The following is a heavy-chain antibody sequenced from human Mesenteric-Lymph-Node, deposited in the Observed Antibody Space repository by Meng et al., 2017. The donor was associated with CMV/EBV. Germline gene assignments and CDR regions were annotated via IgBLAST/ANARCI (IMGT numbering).Heavy chain of an antibody. V-gene: IGHV4-4*02. J-gene: IGHJ4*02. D-gene: IGHD2-15*01. CDR1: GVSISGSNW. Sequence: LTCAVSGVSISGSNWWSWVRQPPGKGLQWIGEIFHTGSTDYNPSLKSRVTMSVDKSKNQFSLKLSSVTAADTAVYYCAMTACYTCNYWGQGTLVTVSS. CDR2: IFHTGST. CDR3: AMTACYTCNY.